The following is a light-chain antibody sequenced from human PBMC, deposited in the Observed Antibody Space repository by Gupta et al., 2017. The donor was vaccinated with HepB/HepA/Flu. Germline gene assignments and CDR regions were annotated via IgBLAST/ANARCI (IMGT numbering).Light chain of an antibody. V-gene: IGKV3-20*01. J-gene: IGKJ4*01. Sequence: IVLTLSPGPLSLSPGERATLSCRASESVNSNYLAWYQQKPGQAPRLLIYGASSRATGIPDRFSGSGSGTDFTLTISRLEPEDFAVYYCQQYGSSPLTFGGGTKVEIK. CDR2: GAS. CDR1: ESVNSNY. CDR3: QQYGSSPLT.